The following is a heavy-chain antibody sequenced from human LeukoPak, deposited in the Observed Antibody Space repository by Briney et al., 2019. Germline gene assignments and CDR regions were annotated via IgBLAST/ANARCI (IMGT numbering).Heavy chain of an antibody. Sequence: GGSLRLSCAASGFTVSSNYMSWVRQAPGKGLEWVSVIYSGGSTDYADSVKGRFTISRDNSKNTMYLQMNSLRAEDTAVYYCAKEASRGFDIWGQGTMVTVSS. V-gene: IGHV3-66*01. D-gene: IGHD6-6*01. CDR1: GFTVSSNY. J-gene: IGHJ3*02. CDR3: AKEASRGFDI. CDR2: IYSGGST.